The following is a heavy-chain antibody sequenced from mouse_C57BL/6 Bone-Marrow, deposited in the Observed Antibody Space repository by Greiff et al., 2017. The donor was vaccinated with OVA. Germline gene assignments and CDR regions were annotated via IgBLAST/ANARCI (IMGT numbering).Heavy chain of an antibody. CDR2: ISYSGST. CDR1: GYSITSDY. J-gene: IGHJ4*01. D-gene: IGHD1-1*01. CDR3: ARGLLRFYYAMDY. Sequence: DVQLQESGPGLAKPSQTLSLTCSVTGYSITSDYWNWIRKFPGNKLEYMGYISYSGSTYYNPSLKSRISITRDTSKNQYYLQLNSVTTEYTATYYCARGLLRFYYAMDYWGQGTSVTVSS. V-gene: IGHV3-8*01.